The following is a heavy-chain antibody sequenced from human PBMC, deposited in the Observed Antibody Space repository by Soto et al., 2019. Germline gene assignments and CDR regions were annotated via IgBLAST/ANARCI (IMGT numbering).Heavy chain of an antibody. Sequence: GGSLRLSCAASGFTFSSYSMSWVRQAPGKGLEWVSSISSSSSYIYYADSVKGRFTISRDNAKNSLYLQMNSLRAEDKDADEYASAGGQVVISLTHYYYYMDVWGKGTTVTVSS. CDR3: ASAGGQVVISLTHYYYYMDV. V-gene: IGHV3-21*04. CDR2: ISSSSSYI. D-gene: IGHD3-16*02. CDR1: GFTFSSYS. J-gene: IGHJ6*03.